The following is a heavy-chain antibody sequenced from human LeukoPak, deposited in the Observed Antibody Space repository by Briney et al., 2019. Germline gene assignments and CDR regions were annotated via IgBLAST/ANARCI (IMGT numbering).Heavy chain of an antibody. D-gene: IGHD6-13*01. V-gene: IGHV4-59*02. Sequence: SETLSLTCTVSGGSVTSYYWSWIRQPPGKGLEWIGYIYYSGNTNYSPSLKSRVTISVDTSKNQFSLKLSSVTAADTAVYYCARVFSSWSLDSWGQGTLLTVSS. CDR3: ARVFSSWSLDS. J-gene: IGHJ5*01. CDR1: GGSVTSYY. CDR2: IYYSGNT.